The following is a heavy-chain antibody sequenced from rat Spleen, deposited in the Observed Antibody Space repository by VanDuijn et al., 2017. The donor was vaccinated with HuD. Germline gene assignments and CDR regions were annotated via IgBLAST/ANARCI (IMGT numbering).Heavy chain of an antibody. Sequence: EVQLVESGGGLVQPGRSMKLSCAASGFTFSNYGMHWVRQAPTKGLEWVATISSDGSSTYYRDSVKGRFTISRDNAKSTLYLQMDSLRSEDTATYYCARQDTSGYSNWFAYWGQGTLVTVSS. D-gene: IGHD4-3*01. CDR1: GFTFSNYG. CDR2: ISSDGSST. CDR3: ARQDTSGYSNWFAY. V-gene: IGHV5-29*01. J-gene: IGHJ3*01.